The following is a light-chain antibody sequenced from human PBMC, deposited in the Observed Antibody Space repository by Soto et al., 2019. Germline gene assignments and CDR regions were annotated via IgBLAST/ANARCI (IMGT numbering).Light chain of an antibody. CDR3: HQYKSYTPYT. CDR1: QSISTY. J-gene: IGKJ2*01. V-gene: IGKV1-5*03. CDR2: KAS. Sequence: DIQMTQSPSTLSASVGDRVAITCRASQSISTYLAWYQQKPGKAPKLLIYKASSLESGVPSRFSGSGSGAEFTLTISSLQPDDFATYYCHQYKSYTPYTIGQGTKVEIK.